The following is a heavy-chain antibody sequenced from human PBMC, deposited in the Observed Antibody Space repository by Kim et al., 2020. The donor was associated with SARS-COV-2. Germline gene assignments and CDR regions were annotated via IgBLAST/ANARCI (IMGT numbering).Heavy chain of an antibody. V-gene: IGHV3-11*01. CDR3: ARETRTMIVVVFTPHYYYGRDV. CDR1: GFTFSDYY. D-gene: IGHD3-22*01. J-gene: IGHJ6*02. Sequence: GGSLRLSCAASGFTFSDYYMSWIRQAPGKGLEWVSYISSSGSTIYYADSVKGRFTISRDNAKNSLYLQMNSLRAEDTAVYYCARETRTMIVVVFTPHYYYGRDVWGQGTTVTVSS. CDR2: ISSSGSTI.